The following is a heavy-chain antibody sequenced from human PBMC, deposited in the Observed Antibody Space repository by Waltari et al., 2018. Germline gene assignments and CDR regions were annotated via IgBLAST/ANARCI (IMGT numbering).Heavy chain of an antibody. CDR1: GYTFTSYA. CDR3: ARAHPPDYGGNWGGWFDP. Sequence: QVQLVQSGAEVKKPGASVKVSCKASGYTFTSYAMHWVRQAPGQRLEWMGWINAGNGNTKYSQKFQGRVTITRDTSASTAYMELSSLRSEDTAVYYCARAHPPDYGGNWGGWFDPWGQGTLVTVSS. D-gene: IGHD4-17*01. CDR2: INAGNGNT. V-gene: IGHV1-3*01. J-gene: IGHJ5*02.